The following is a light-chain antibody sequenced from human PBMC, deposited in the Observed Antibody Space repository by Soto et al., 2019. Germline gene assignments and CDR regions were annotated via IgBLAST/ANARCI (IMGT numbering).Light chain of an antibody. CDR3: QQSGSSPYT. J-gene: IGKJ2*01. CDR2: GAS. Sequence: EVVLTQSPGTLSLSPGERAILSCRDSQSVSSTYLAWYRQKPGQAPRLLIYGASSRATGIPDRFSGSGSGTDFTLTISRLEPEDFAVYYCQQSGSSPYTFGQGTKLEIK. CDR1: QSVSSTY. V-gene: IGKV3-20*01.